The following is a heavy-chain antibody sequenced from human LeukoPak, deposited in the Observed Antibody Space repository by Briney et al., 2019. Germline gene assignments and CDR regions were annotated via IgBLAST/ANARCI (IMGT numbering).Heavy chain of an antibody. D-gene: IGHD2-15*01. CDR1: GLSFSNYW. V-gene: IGHV3-11*01. CDR3: ARGLGYCSGGSCPRRAFDI. J-gene: IGHJ3*02. CDR2: ISSSGSTI. Sequence: GGSLRLSCAVSGLSFSNYWMHWVRQAPGKGLEWVSFISSSGSTIYYADSMKGRFTISRDNAKNSVYLQMNSLRAEDTAVYYCARGLGYCSGGSCPRRAFDIWGQGAVVTVSS.